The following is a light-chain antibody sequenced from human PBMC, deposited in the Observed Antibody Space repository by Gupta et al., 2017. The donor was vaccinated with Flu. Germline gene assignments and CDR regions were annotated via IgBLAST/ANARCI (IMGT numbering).Light chain of an antibody. CDR2: QVS. Sequence: DVVMAQSPPPLPVTLGQPASISCRSSQSLVHDNGDTYLNWFQQRPGQSPRRLIYQVSNRDSGVPDRFSGSGSGTDFTLKISRVEAEDVGIYSCMQTTTWPRVFGPGTKVDIK. V-gene: IGKV2-30*02. CDR3: MQTTTWPRV. CDR1: QSLVHDNGDTY. J-gene: IGKJ3*01.